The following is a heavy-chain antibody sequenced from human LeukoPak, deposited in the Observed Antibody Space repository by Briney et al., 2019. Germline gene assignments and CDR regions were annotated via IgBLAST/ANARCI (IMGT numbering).Heavy chain of an antibody. V-gene: IGHV4-59*01. CDR2: IYYGGST. CDR3: AREGIGRGYSYGYFAY. D-gene: IGHD5-18*01. CDR1: GGSISSYY. Sequence: ETLSLTCAVAGGSISSYYWSGIRQPRGKGLGGIGYIYYGGSTNYNPSLKSRVTISLDTSKNQFSLRLSSVTAADTAEYYCAREGIGRGYSYGYFAYWGQGSLVTVSS. J-gene: IGHJ4*02.